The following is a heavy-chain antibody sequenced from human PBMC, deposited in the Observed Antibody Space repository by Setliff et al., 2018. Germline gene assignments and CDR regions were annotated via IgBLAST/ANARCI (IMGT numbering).Heavy chain of an antibody. CDR1: GDTFVSYY. V-gene: IGHV1-46*01. J-gene: IGHJ4*02. D-gene: IGHD1-1*01. CDR3: ARDVTGGYNGRLEY. Sequence: ASVKVSCKTSGDTFVSYYVHWARQAPGQGLEWMGIIKPGIDTATYAQKFQGRVIMTRDTSATIVFMELSSLRSDDTAVYYCARDVTGGYNGRLEYWGQGALVTVSS. CDR2: IKPGIDTA.